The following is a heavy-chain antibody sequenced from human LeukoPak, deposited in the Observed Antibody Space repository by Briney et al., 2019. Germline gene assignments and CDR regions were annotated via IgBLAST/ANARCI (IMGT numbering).Heavy chain of an antibody. V-gene: IGHV4-4*02. D-gene: IGHD5-18*01. CDR1: GGSISSSNW. CDR2: IYHSGST. Sequence: SETLSLTCDVSGGSISSSNWWSWVRQPPGKGLEWIGEIYHSGSTNYNPSLKSRVTISVDKSKNQFSLKLSSVTAADTAVYYCARGDVRRGYSYGRFDYWGQGTLVTVSS. CDR3: ARGDVRRGYSYGRFDY. J-gene: IGHJ4*02.